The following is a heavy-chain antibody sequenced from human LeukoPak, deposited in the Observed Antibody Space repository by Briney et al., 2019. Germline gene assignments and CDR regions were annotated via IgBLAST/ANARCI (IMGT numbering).Heavy chain of an antibody. J-gene: IGHJ6*03. Sequence: ASVKVSCKPSGYSFSNYGISWVRQAPGRGLEWMGWISTYNGNTNYAQKFQGRVTMTTDTSTSTAYMELRRLRFDDTAVYYCARVFTIFGVVITYYMDVWGKGTTVTVSS. V-gene: IGHV1-18*01. CDR3: ARVFTIFGVVITYYMDV. CDR1: GYSFSNYG. CDR2: ISTYNGNT. D-gene: IGHD3-3*01.